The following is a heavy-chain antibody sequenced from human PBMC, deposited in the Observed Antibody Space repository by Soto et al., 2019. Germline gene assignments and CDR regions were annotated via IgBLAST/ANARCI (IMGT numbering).Heavy chain of an antibody. J-gene: IGHJ4*02. CDR2: INHSGST. D-gene: IGHD2-8*02. CDR3: ARDKITGLFDY. V-gene: IGHV4-34*01. CDR1: GGSFSGYY. Sequence: QVQLQQWGAGLLKPSETLSLTCAVYGGSFSGYYWTWIRQPPGTGLEWIGEINHSGSTNYNPSLKSPVTISVDTSKNQFSLKLTYVTAADTALYYCARDKITGLFDYWGQGTLVTVSS.